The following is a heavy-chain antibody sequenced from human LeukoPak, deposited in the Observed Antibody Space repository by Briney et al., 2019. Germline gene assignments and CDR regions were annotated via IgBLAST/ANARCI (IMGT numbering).Heavy chain of an antibody. J-gene: IGHJ4*02. V-gene: IGHV1-69*05. D-gene: IGHD6-6*01. Sequence: SVKVSCKASGGTFISYAISWVRQAPGQGLEWMGGIIPIFGTANYAQKFQGRVTITTDESTSTAYMELSSLRSEGTAVYYCASQLVRGPFDYWGQGTLVTVSS. CDR1: GGTFISYA. CDR2: IIPIFGTA. CDR3: ASQLVRGPFDY.